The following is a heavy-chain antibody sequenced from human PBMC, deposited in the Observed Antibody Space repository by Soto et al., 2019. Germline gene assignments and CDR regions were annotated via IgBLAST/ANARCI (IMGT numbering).Heavy chain of an antibody. CDR3: ARAGSFGRGAYYYYMDV. CDR2: IYSGGST. D-gene: IGHD3-10*01. Sequence: GGSLRLSCAASGFTVSSNYMSWVRQAPGKGLEWVSVIYSGGSTYYADSVKGRFTISRDNSKNTLYLQMNSLRAEDTAVYYCARAGSFGRGAYYYYMDVWGKGTTVTVSS. V-gene: IGHV3-66*01. J-gene: IGHJ6*03. CDR1: GFTVSSNY.